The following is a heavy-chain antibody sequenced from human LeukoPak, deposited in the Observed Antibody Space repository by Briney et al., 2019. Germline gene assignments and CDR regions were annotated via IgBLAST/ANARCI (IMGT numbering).Heavy chain of an antibody. Sequence: SETLSLTCTVSGGSISRYYWSWIRQPAGKGLEWIGRIYTSGSTNYNPSLKSRVTISVDTSKNQFSLKLSSVTAADTAVYYCARVDYDSKIDYWGQGTLVTVSS. V-gene: IGHV4-4*07. CDR1: GGSISRYY. J-gene: IGHJ4*02. CDR2: IYTSGST. D-gene: IGHD3-22*01. CDR3: ARVDYDSKIDY.